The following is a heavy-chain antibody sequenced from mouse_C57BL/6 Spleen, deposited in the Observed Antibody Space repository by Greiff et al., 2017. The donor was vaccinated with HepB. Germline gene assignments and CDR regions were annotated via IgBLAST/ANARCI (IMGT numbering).Heavy chain of an antibody. CDR2: INPSSGYT. V-gene: IGHV1-4*01. J-gene: IGHJ4*01. Sequence: QVQLQQSGAELARPGASGKMSCKASGYTFTSYTMHWVKQRPGQGLEWIGYINPSSGYTKYNQKFKDKATLTADKSSSTAYMQLSSLTSEDSAVYYCAKYGYYAMDYWGQGTSVTVSS. CDR3: AKYGYYAMDY. CDR1: GYTFTSYT. D-gene: IGHD1-1*02.